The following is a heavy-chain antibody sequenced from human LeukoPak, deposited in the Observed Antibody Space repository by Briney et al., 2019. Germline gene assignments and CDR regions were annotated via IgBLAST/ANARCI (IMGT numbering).Heavy chain of an antibody. V-gene: IGHV4-61*02. CDR1: GGSISSGSYY. J-gene: IGHJ2*01. CDR2: IYTSGST. D-gene: IGHD2-2*01. Sequence: SQALSLTCTVSGGSISSGSYYWRWIRQPAGKGLEWIGRIYTSGSTSYNPSLKSRVTISVDTSKNQFSLKLSSATAADTAVYYCAREYCSSTSCYPNDWYFDLWGRGTLVTVSS. CDR3: AREYCSSTSCYPNDWYFDL.